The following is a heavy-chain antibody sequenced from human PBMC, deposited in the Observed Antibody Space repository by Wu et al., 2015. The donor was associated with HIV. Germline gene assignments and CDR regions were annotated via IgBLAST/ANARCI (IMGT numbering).Heavy chain of an antibody. CDR1: GYTFTGSF. CDR2: INPNSGGT. CDR3: ARLPYSGTYNEYFQH. Sequence: QVQLVQSGAEVKKPGASVKVSCKTSGYTFTGSFIHWVRQAPGQGLEWMGWINPNSGGTDYAQKFQGRVTMSRDTSISTAYMELRRLRSDDTAVYFCARLPYSGTYNEYFQHWGQGTLVTVSS. D-gene: IGHD1-26*01. V-gene: IGHV1-2*02. J-gene: IGHJ1*01.